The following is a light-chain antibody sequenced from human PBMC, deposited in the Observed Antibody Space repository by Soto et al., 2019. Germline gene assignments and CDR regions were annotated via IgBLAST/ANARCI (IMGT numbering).Light chain of an antibody. Sequence: QSALTQPASVSGSPGQSITISCTGTSNDVGGYKYVSWHQQHPGKAPKLMIYEVSNRPSGVSTRFSGSKSGNTASLTISGLQAEDEADYYCSSYTSSSTSRVFGGGTKLTVL. CDR1: SNDVGGYKY. CDR3: SSYTSSSTSRV. CDR2: EVS. V-gene: IGLV2-14*01. J-gene: IGLJ3*02.